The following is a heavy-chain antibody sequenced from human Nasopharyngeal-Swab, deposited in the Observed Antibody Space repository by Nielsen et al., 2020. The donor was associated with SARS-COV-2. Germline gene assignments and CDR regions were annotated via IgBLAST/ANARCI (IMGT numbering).Heavy chain of an antibody. Sequence: SETLSLTCAVYGGSFSGYYWSWIRQPPGKGLEWIGEINHSGSTNYNPSLKSRVTISVDTSKNQFSLKLSSVTAADTAVYYCAGEGRDSSSYYFDYWGQGTLVTVSS. V-gene: IGHV4-34*01. CDR3: AGEGRDSSSYYFDY. J-gene: IGHJ4*02. D-gene: IGHD6-6*01. CDR1: GGSFSGYY. CDR2: INHSGST.